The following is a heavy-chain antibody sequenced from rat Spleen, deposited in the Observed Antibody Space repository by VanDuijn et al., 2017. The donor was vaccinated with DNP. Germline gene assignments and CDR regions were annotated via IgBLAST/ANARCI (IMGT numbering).Heavy chain of an antibody. V-gene: IGHV5-25*01. CDR3: ASSHFDY. CDR1: RLTFSNYD. Sequence: EVQLVESGGGLVQPGRSLNLSCAASRLTFSNYDMAWVRQTPTKGLDWVASISTSGGRTYHRDSVKGRFTVSRDNAKSTLYLQMDSLRSEDTATYYCASSHFDYWGQGVMVTVSS. J-gene: IGHJ2*01. CDR2: ISTSGGRT.